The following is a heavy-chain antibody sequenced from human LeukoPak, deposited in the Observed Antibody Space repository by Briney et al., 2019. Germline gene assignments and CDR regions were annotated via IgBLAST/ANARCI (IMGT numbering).Heavy chain of an antibody. Sequence: ASVKVSCKASGYTFTSYAIHWVRQAPGQRLEWMGWISAGNGNTKYSQNFQGRVTFISNTSATTAFMELSSLRSEDAAVYYCARDRDLAAAGRNYYYYGMDVWGQGTTVTVSS. CDR2: ISAGNGNT. CDR1: GYTFTSYA. D-gene: IGHD6-13*01. J-gene: IGHJ6*02. V-gene: IGHV1-3*01. CDR3: ARDRDLAAAGRNYYYYGMDV.